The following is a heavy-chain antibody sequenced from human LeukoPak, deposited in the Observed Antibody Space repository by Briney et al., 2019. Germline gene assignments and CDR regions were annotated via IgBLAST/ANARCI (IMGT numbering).Heavy chain of an antibody. CDR2: IYYSGST. Sequence: SETLSLTCTVSGYSISSSSYYWGWIRQPPGKGLEWIGSIYYSGSTYYNPSLKSRVTISVDTSKNQFSLKLSSVTAADTAVYYCARARLVTSGGIVVEGNFDYWGQGTLVTVSS. D-gene: IGHD3-22*01. CDR3: ARARLVTSGGIVVEGNFDY. V-gene: IGHV4-39*07. J-gene: IGHJ4*02. CDR1: GYSISSSSYY.